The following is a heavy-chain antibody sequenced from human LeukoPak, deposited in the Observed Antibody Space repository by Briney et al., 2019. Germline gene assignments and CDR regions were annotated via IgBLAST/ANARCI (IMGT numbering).Heavy chain of an antibody. V-gene: IGHV4-38-2*01. CDR1: GYSIRNTHY. J-gene: IGHJ4*02. CDR2: IYNSGST. Sequence: PSETLSLTCAVSGYSIRNTHYWGWIRQPPGKGLEWIGSIYNSGSTHYNPSLKSRVTISVDTSMNQFSLKLSSVTAADTAVYYCARNSSGIHFDYWGRGTLVTVSS. D-gene: IGHD3-22*01. CDR3: ARNSSGIHFDY.